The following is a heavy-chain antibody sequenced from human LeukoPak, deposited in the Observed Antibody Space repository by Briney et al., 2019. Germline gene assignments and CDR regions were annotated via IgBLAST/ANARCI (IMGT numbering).Heavy chain of an antibody. V-gene: IGHV4-30-4*01. D-gene: IGHD3-10*01. J-gene: IGHJ4*02. CDR3: ARDGRDITPFDY. CDR2: IYYSGST. CDR1: GGSISSGDYY. Sequence: SQTLSLTCTVSGGSISSGDYYWSWIRQPPGKGLEWIGYIYYSGSTYYNPSLKSRVTISVDTSKNQFSLKLSSVTAADTAVYYCARDGRDITPFDYWGQGTLVTVSS.